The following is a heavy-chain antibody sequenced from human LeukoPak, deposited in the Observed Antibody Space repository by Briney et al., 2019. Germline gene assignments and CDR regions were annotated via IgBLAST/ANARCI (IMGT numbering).Heavy chain of an antibody. D-gene: IGHD6-19*01. CDR3: ARSQWRKADY. J-gene: IGHJ4*02. Sequence: GSLRLSCAAPGFTFSSYEMNWIRQPPGKGLEWIGEINHSGSTNYNPSLKSRVTISVDTSKNQFSLKLSSVTAADTAVYYCARSQWRKADYWGQGTLVTVSS. V-gene: IGHV4-34*01. CDR2: INHSGST. CDR1: GFTFSSYE.